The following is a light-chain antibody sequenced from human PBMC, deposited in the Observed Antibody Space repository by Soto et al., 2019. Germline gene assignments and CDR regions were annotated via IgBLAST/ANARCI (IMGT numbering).Light chain of an antibody. CDR3: QQRRNWPLT. V-gene: IGKV3-11*01. CDR1: QSINTN. J-gene: IGKJ4*01. Sequence: EIVLAQSPATLSLSPGGRATLSCTASQSINTNLAWYQQKPGQAPRLLIHGASTRATGIPARFSGSGSGTDFTLTISSLEPEDFAVYYCQQRRNWPLTFGGGTKVDIK. CDR2: GAS.